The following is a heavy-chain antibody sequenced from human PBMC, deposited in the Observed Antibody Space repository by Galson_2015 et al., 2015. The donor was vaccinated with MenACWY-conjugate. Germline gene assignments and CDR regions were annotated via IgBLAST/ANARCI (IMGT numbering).Heavy chain of an antibody. V-gene: IGHV1-69*02. CDR3: ARSFSGNYHFDY. CDR2: IIPILGIA. J-gene: IGHJ4*02. Sequence: SVKVSCKASGGTFSSYTISWVRQAPGQGLEWMGRIIPILGIANYAQKFQGRVTITADKSTSTAYMELSSLRSEDTAVYYCARSFSGNYHFDYWGQGTLVTVSS. D-gene: IGHD1-7*01. CDR1: GGTFSSYT.